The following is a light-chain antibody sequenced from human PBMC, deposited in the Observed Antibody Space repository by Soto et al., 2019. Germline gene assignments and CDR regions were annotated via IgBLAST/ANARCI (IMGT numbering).Light chain of an antibody. V-gene: IGKV3-20*01. CDR2: GAS. Sequence: EIVMTQSPATLSLSPGERATLSCRASQSVSSSYLAWYQQKPGQAPRLLIYGASSRATGIPDRFSGSGSGTDFTLTIRRLEPEDFAVYYCQQYGSSPRTFGQGTKVDIK. CDR1: QSVSSSY. CDR3: QQYGSSPRT. J-gene: IGKJ1*01.